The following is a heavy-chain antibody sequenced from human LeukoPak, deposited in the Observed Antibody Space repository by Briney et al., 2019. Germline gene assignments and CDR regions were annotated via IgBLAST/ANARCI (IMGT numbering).Heavy chain of an antibody. J-gene: IGHJ6*03. D-gene: IGHD3/OR15-3a*01. CDR3: VRGTGYHSPHDYYYFYMDV. V-gene: IGHV1-69*13. CDR2: IIPIFGTP. Sequence: GASVKVSCKASGYTFTNFGISWVRQAPGQGLEWMGGIIPIFGTPNYAQKFRGRVTVTADESTSTAYMDLSSLRSDDTAVYYCVRGTGYHSPHDYYYFYMDVWGKGTTVIISS. CDR1: GYTFTNFG.